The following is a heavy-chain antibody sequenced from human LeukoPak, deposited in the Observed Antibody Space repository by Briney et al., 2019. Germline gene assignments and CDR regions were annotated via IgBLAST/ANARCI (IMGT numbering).Heavy chain of an antibody. CDR3: ARHFTYYSDKSDYSRDVFDI. CDR1: DGSISGYS. V-gene: IGHV4-59*08. Sequence: PSETQSLTCTGSDGSISGYSWSWIRQSPKKGLVWIGCTCYIGSTNYNPSLKSRVSISVDLFKNQFSLKLSSVTAADTALYYCARHFTYYSDKSDYSRDVFDIWGRGTMVSVSS. J-gene: IGHJ3*02. CDR2: TCYIGST. D-gene: IGHD3-22*01.